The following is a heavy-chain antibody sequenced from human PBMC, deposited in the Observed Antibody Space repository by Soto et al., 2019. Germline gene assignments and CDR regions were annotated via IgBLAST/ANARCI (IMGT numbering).Heavy chain of an antibody. CDR3: AKVRATYLSASYFYYGLDV. CDR1: GFAFSHYV. D-gene: IGHD2-21*01. Sequence: EVQLLESGGGLVRPGGSLRLSCAASGFAFSHYVLSWVRQAPGRGLEWVSSISGSGSSVYLADSVRGRFAMSRDLSTNTVSLQMNSLRVEDTAIYYCAKVRATYLSASYFYYGLDVWGQGTTVIVSS. J-gene: IGHJ6*02. V-gene: IGHV3-23*01. CDR2: ISGSGSSV.